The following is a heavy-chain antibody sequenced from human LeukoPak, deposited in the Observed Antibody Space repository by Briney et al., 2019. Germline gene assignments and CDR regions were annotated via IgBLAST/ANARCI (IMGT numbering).Heavy chain of an antibody. D-gene: IGHD3-10*01. J-gene: IGHJ4*02. CDR3: ARGVDYYGV. CDR2: IYYNGTT. V-gene: IGHV4-59*01. Sequence: SETLSLTCTVSGGSISSYYWSWIRQPPGKGLEWIGYIYYNGTTKYNPSLKSRVTISVDTSKNQFSLRLSSVTAADAAVYYCARGVDYYGVWGQGTLVTVSS. CDR1: GGSISSYY.